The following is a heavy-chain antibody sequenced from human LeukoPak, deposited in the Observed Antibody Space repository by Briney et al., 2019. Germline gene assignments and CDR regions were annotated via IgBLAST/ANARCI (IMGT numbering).Heavy chain of an antibody. CDR1: GGSFSGYY. CDR2: INHSGST. J-gene: IGHJ4*02. CDR3: ARRAVVPAAVSYFDN. Sequence: SETLSLTCAVYGGSFSGYYWSWIRQPPGKGLEWIGEINHSGSTNYNPSLKSRVTISVDTSKNQFSLKLSSVTAADTAVYYCARRAVVPAAVSYFDNWGQGTLVTVSS. V-gene: IGHV4-34*01. D-gene: IGHD2-2*01.